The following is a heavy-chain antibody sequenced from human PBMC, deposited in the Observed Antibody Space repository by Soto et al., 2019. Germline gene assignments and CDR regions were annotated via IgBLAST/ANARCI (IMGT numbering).Heavy chain of an antibody. CDR3: ARDKGTIFGVVIIAH. CDR2: ISAHNGNT. V-gene: IGHV1-18*01. CDR1: GYTFTSYG. J-gene: IGHJ4*02. D-gene: IGHD3-3*01. Sequence: GASVKVSCKASGYTFTSYGISWVRQAPGQGLERMGWISAHNGNTNYAQKLQGRVTMTTDTSTSTAYMELRSLRSDDTAVYYCARDKGTIFGVVIIAHWGQGTLVTVSS.